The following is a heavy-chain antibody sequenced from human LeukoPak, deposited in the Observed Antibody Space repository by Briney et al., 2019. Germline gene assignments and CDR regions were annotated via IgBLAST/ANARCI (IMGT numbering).Heavy chain of an antibody. CDR1: GGTFSSYA. CDR3: AKAGSTPMVSWFDP. Sequence: ASVKVSCKASGGTFSSYAISWVRQAPGQGLEWMGGIIPIFGTANYAQKFQGRVTITTDESTSTAYMELSSLRSEDTAVYYCAKAGSTPMVSWFDPWGQGTLVTVSS. CDR2: IIPIFGTA. J-gene: IGHJ5*02. V-gene: IGHV1-69*05. D-gene: IGHD5-18*01.